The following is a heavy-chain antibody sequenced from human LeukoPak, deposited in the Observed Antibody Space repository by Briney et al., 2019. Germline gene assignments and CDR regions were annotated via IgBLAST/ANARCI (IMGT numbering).Heavy chain of an antibody. V-gene: IGHV3-11*01. D-gene: IGHD1-26*01. CDR3: ARDKFVGATDFDY. CDR1: GFTFSDYY. J-gene: IGHJ4*02. Sequence: EGSLRLSCAASGFTFSDYYMSWIRQAPGKGLEWVSYISSSGSTIYYADSVKGRFTISRDNAKNSLYLQMNSLRAEDTAVYYCARDKFVGATDFDYWGQGTLVTVSS. CDR2: ISSSGSTI.